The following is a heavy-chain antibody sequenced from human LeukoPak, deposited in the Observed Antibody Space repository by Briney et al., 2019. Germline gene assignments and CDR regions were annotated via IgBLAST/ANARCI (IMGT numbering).Heavy chain of an antibody. CDR2: IYYSGST. J-gene: IGHJ4*02. Sequence: SETLSLTCTVSGGSISSYYWSWIRQPPGKGLEWIGYIYYSGSTNYNPSLKSRVTISVDTSKNQFSLKLSSVTAADTAVYYCARLLIVAAGTIYYFDYWGQGTLVTVSS. CDR1: GGSISSYY. D-gene: IGHD6-13*01. CDR3: ARLLIVAAGTIYYFDY. V-gene: IGHV4-59*08.